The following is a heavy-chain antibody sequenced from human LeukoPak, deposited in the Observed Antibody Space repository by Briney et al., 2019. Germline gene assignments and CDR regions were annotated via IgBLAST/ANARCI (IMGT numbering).Heavy chain of an antibody. CDR3: ARRVPSQVITDYFDY. Sequence: GGSLRLSCAASGFTFSTYSMNWVRQAPGKGLGWVSFIDSSSRTTFYADSVKGRFTISRDNAKNSLFLQMNSLRAEDTAVYYCARRVPSQVITDYFDYWGQGTLVTVSS. CDR2: IDSSSRTT. V-gene: IGHV3-48*04. J-gene: IGHJ4*02. CDR1: GFTFSTYS. D-gene: IGHD3-16*01.